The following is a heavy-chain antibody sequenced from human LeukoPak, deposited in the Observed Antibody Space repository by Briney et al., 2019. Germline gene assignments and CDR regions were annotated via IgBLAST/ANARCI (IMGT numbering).Heavy chain of an antibody. D-gene: IGHD1-26*01. CDR2: IYPGDSDT. Sequence: GESLKISCKGSGYSFSHYWIGWVRQMPGKGLEWMGIIYPGDSDTRYSPSFQGQVTISADKSISIVYLQWSSLKASDTAMYYCARRSGSYRSAFDIWGQGTMVTVS. CDR3: ARRSGSYRSAFDI. V-gene: IGHV5-51*01. CDR1: GYSFSHYW. J-gene: IGHJ3*02.